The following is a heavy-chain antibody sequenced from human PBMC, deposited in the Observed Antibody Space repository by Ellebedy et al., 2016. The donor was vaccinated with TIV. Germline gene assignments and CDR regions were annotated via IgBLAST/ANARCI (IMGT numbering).Heavy chain of an antibody. CDR3: ASDRGASAGGSFWFDP. J-gene: IGHJ5*02. CDR1: GFTFSFYW. D-gene: IGHD6-13*01. Sequence: GESLKISCAASGFTFSFYWMSWVRQAPGKGLEWVANIKQDGSETYYVESVKGRFTISRDNSTNSLYLQMNSLRAEDTAAYYCASDRGASAGGSFWFDPWGQGTLVTVSS. CDR2: IKQDGSET. V-gene: IGHV3-7*01.